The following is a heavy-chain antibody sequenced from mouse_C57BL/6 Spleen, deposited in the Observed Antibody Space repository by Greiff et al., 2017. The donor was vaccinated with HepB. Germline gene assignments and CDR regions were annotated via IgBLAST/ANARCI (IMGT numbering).Heavy chain of an antibody. J-gene: IGHJ3*01. CDR2: IYPGSGNT. Sequence: QVQLQQSGPELVKPGASVKISCKASGYSFTSYYIHWVKQRPGQGLEWIGWIYPGSGNTKYNEKFKGKATLTADTSSSTAYMQLSSLTSEDSAVYYCAPAVKDWFAYWGQGTLVTVSA. CDR3: APAVKDWFAY. V-gene: IGHV1-66*01. CDR1: GYSFTSYY. D-gene: IGHD1-1*01.